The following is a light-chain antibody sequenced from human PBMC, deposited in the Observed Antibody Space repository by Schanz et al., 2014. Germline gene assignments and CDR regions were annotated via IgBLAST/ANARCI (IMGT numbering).Light chain of an antibody. J-gene: IGKJ5*01. V-gene: IGKV3-20*01. CDR2: GAS. Sequence: EIVLTQSPGTLSLSPGERATLSCRASQSVSSSYLAWYQQKPGQAPRLLIYGASTRATGIPARFSGSGSGTDFTLTISRLEPGDFAVFYCQQYGSSPITFGQGTRLEI. CDR1: QSVSSSY. CDR3: QQYGSSPIT.